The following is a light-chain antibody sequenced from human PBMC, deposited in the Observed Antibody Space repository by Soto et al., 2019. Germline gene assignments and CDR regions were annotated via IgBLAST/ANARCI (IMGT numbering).Light chain of an antibody. CDR1: QSVSSSY. V-gene: IGKV3-20*01. J-gene: IGKJ1*01. CDR3: QQYGSSPET. Sequence: EIVLTQSPGTLSLSPGERATLSCRASQSVSSSYLAWYQQKPGQAPRLLIYGASSRATGMPDRFSGSGSGTDFTLTISRLEPEDFAVYYGQQYGSSPETFGQGTRVEIK. CDR2: GAS.